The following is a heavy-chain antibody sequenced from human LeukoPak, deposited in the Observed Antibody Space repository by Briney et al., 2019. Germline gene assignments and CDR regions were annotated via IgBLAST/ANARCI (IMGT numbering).Heavy chain of an antibody. CDR3: AGRLAYCGGDCSQDY. D-gene: IGHD2-21*02. CDR1: GGSISSGDYY. CDR2: IYYSGST. J-gene: IGHJ4*02. V-gene: IGHV4-30-4*01. Sequence: SQTLSLTCTVSGGSISSGDYYWSWIRQPPGKGLEWIGYIYYSGSTYYNPSLKSRVTISVDTSKNQFSLELSSATAADTAVYYCAGRLAYCGGDCSQDYWGQGTLVTVSS.